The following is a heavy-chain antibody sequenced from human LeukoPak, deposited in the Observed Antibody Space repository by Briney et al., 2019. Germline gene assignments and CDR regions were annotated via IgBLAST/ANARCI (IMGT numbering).Heavy chain of an antibody. CDR2: ISYIGST. J-gene: IGHJ3*02. Sequence: SETLSLTCTVSGDSFSSHYWTWIRQPPGKGLEWIGYISYIGSTNYSPSLKSRVTISIDTSKNQFSLKLTSVTAADTVVYYCARDLVTVTKGFDIWGQGTMVSVSS. V-gene: IGHV4-59*11. CDR1: GDSFSSHY. CDR3: ARDLVTVTKGFDI. D-gene: IGHD4-17*01.